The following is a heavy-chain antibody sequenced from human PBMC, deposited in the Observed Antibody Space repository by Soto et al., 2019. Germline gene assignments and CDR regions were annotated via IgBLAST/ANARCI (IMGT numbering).Heavy chain of an antibody. CDR2: IYWDDDK. D-gene: IGHD3-3*01. V-gene: IGHV2-5*02. CDR3: AHRVLRTVFGLLTTPALYFDF. J-gene: IGHJ4*02. Sequence: QITLNESGPTQVKPRQTLTLTCTFSGFSLTTSGVGVGWIRQSPGKAPEWLALIYWDDDKRYSPSLKSRLTIHKDTSKNQVVLTMADLDPADTATYYCAHRVLRTVFGLLTTPALYFDFWGQGTPVAVSS. CDR1: GFSLTTSGVG.